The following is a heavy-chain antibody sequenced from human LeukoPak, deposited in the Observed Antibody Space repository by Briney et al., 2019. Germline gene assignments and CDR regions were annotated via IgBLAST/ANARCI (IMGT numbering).Heavy chain of an antibody. D-gene: IGHD6-6*01. CDR1: GGSFSGYY. CDR2: INHSGSA. CDR3: ARATANTYSSSDNYFDY. Sequence: SETLSLTCAVYGGSFSGYYWSWIRQPPGKGLEWIGEINHSGSANYNPSLKSRVTISVDTSKNQFSLKLSSVTAADTAVYYCARATANTYSSSDNYFDYWGQGTLVTVSS. V-gene: IGHV4-34*01. J-gene: IGHJ4*02.